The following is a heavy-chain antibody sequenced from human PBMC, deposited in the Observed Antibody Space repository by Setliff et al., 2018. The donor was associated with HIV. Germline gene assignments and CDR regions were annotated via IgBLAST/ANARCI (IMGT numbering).Heavy chain of an antibody. CDR3: ARVRTSYNFWVGDVFDP. CDR1: GYNFTNYG. V-gene: IGHV7-4-1*02. D-gene: IGHD1-1*01. CDR2: ININTGYP. Sequence: ASVKVSCKASGYNFTNYGINWVRQDPGQGLEWMGWININTGYPTYAQAFRGRFVFSLDTSVSTAYLEISSLEAEDTAVYSCARVRTSYNFWVGDVFDPWGQGTLGTVSS. J-gene: IGHJ5*02.